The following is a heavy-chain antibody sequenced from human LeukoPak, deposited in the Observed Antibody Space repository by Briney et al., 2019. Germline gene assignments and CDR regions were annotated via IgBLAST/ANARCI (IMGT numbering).Heavy chain of an antibody. V-gene: IGHV4-39*07. Sequence: SETLSLTCTVSGGSISSTSYYWGWIRQPTGKGLEWIASIYYSGTTYYNPSLESRVTISVDTSKNQFSLKLRSVTAADTAVYYCARDPTLLAASGSNYFDYWGQGTLVTVSS. J-gene: IGHJ4*02. CDR2: IYYSGTT. D-gene: IGHD6-13*01. CDR3: ARDPTLLAASGSNYFDY. CDR1: GGSISSTSYY.